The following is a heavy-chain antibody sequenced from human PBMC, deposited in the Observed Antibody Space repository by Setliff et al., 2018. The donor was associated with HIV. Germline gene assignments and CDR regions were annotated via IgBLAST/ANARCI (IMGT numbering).Heavy chain of an antibody. Sequence: PSETLSLTCSVSRGSISSGGYYWSWIRQPPGKGLEWIGYIYYSGSTNYNPSLKSRVTISVDTSKNQFSLKLSSVTAADTAVYYCARVGRGAAAPYYYYYYMDVWGKGTTVTVSS. V-gene: IGHV4-61*08. D-gene: IGHD2-2*01. CDR3: ARVGRGAAAPYYYYYYMDV. J-gene: IGHJ6*03. CDR2: IYYSGST. CDR1: RGSISSGGYY.